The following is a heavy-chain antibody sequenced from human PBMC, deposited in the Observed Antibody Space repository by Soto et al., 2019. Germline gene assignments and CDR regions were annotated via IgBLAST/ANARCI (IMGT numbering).Heavy chain of an antibody. V-gene: IGHV3-30*18. Sequence: QVQLVESGGGVVQPGRSLRLSCAASGFTFSSYGMHWVRQAPGKGLEWVAVISYDGSNKYYADSVKGRFTISRDNSKNTLSRKKSGGGGGARVVYYGGKDEGGGCGCYWVRDVGGKGPTVPVPS. J-gene: IGHJ6*03. CDR2: ISYDGSNK. D-gene: IGHD1-26*01. CDR3: GKDEGGGCGCYWVRDV. CDR1: GFTFSSYG.